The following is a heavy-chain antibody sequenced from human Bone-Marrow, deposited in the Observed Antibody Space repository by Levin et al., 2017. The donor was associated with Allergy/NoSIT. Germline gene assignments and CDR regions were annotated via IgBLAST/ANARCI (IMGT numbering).Heavy chain of an antibody. V-gene: IGHV4-39*07. CDR1: GGSIRSSSYY. J-gene: IGHJ6*02. CDR2: IYYGGNT. D-gene: IGHD2-15*01. Sequence: SETLSLTCTVSGGSIRSSSYYWGWIRQPPGKGLEWIGRIYYGGNTAYNPSLKSRVTMSVDTSKNQFSLTLSSVTAADTAVYYCARKSGYYYYAMDVWGQGTTVTVSS. CDR3: ARKSGYYYYAMDV.